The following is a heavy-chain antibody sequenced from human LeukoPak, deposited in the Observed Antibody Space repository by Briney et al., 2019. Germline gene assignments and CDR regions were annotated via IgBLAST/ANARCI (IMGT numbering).Heavy chain of an antibody. J-gene: IGHJ3*02. CDR2: IYTSGST. CDR1: GGSISSGSYY. Sequence: PSQTLSLTCTVSGGSISSGSYYWSWIRQPAGTGLEWIGRIYTSGSTNYNPSLKSRVTISVDTSKNQFSLKLSSVTAADTAVYYCARRRRSGGRYYGSGSYLYYPDAFDIWGQGTMVTVSS. CDR3: ARRRRSGGRYYGSGSYLYYPDAFDI. V-gene: IGHV4-61*02. D-gene: IGHD3-10*01.